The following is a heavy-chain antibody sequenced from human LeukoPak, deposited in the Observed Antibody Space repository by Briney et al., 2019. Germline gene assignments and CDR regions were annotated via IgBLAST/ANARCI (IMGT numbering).Heavy chain of an antibody. CDR2: MSYDGSHE. J-gene: IGHJ4*02. CDR3: ARDIDGMGSFDY. D-gene: IGHD5-24*01. CDR1: GFTFSNYA. V-gene: IGHV3-30*04. Sequence: GGSLRLSCVVSGFTFSNYAMHWVRQAPGQAPGKGLEWVAVMSYDGSHEYYADSVKGRFTISRDNPKSTLYLQMNSLRAEDTAMYYCARDIDGMGSFDYWGQGTLVTVSS.